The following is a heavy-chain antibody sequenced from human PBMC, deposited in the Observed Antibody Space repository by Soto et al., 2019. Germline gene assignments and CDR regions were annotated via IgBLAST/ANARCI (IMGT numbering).Heavy chain of an antibody. CDR3: AKCPSPSSLGYSDS. CDR2: ISGSGGST. Sequence: GGSLRLSCAASGFTFRSYAMSWVRQAPGKGLEWVSTISGSGGSTYYADSVKGRFTISRGNSKNTLYLQMNSLRAEDTAVYYCAKCPSPSSLGYSDSWGQGTLVTVSS. J-gene: IGHJ5*02. V-gene: IGHV3-23*01. CDR1: GFTFRSYA. D-gene: IGHD5-12*01.